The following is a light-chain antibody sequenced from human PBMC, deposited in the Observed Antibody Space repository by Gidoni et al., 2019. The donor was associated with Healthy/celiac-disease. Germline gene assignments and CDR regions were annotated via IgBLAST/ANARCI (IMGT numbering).Light chain of an antibody. V-gene: IGLV2-11*01. CDR2: DVS. CDR3: CSYAGTYPLWV. J-gene: IGLJ3*02. Sequence: QSALTQPRSVSGSPGQSVTISCTGTSSDVGGYNYVSWYQQHPGKAPKLMIYDVSKRPSGVPDRFSGSKSGNTASLTISGLQAEDEADYYCCSYAGTYPLWVFGGGTKLTDL. CDR1: SSDVGGYNY.